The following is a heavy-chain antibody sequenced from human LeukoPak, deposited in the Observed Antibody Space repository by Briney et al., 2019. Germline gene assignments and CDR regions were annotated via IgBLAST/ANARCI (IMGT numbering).Heavy chain of an antibody. J-gene: IGHJ3*01. CDR3: ARAVVEDDAFDF. V-gene: IGHV1-2*02. CDR2: INPNSGGT. CDR1: GYTFTGYY. D-gene: IGHD2-21*01. Sequence: ASVKVSCKASGYTFTGYYMHWVGRAPGQGLEWIGCINPNSGGTYYAQKFQGRVTMTRDTSISTAYIELSRLRSDDTVFYYCARAVVEDDAFDFWGQGTMVTVSS.